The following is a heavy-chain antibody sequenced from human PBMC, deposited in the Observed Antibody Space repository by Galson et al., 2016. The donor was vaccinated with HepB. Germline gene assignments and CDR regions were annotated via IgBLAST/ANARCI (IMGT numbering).Heavy chain of an antibody. CDR2: IHYGGTT. D-gene: IGHD3-3*01. CDR3: ATKEFLESALED. CDR1: GYSISTSNW. J-gene: IGHJ4*02. V-gene: IGHV4-28*01. Sequence: SETLSLTCAVSGYSISTSNWWGWIRQPPGKGLEWLGFIHYGGTTDYNPSLKSRVTTSLDTSKNQFSLKLTSVTAVDTAIYYCATKEFLESALEDWGQGTLVTVSS.